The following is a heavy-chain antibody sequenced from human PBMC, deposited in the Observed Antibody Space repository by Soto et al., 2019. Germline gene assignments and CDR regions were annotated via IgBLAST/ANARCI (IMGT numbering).Heavy chain of an antibody. Sequence: EVQLLESGGGLLQPGGSLRLSCAASGFTISSYAMSWVRQAPGKGPEWVSTISGRGGSTHYADSVKGRFTISRDNSKNTLYLQMNSLRVEDRALYYCAKGGEAVAGPLFDYWGQGTLVTVSS. CDR3: AKGGEAVAGPLFDY. J-gene: IGHJ4*02. V-gene: IGHV3-23*01. CDR1: GFTISSYA. CDR2: ISGRGGST. D-gene: IGHD6-19*01.